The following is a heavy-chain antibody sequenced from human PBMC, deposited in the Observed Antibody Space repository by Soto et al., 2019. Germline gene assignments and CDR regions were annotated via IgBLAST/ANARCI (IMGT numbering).Heavy chain of an antibody. D-gene: IGHD6-19*01. V-gene: IGHV1-2*02. Sequence: ASVKVSCKASGYTFTGYYMHWVRQAPGQGLEWMGWINPNSGGTNYAQKFQGRVTMTRDTSISTAYMELSRLRSDDTAVYYCARDHRYSSGWFTTQDDAFDIWGQGTMVTVSS. J-gene: IGHJ3*02. CDR1: GYTFTGYY. CDR2: INPNSGGT. CDR3: ARDHRYSSGWFTTQDDAFDI.